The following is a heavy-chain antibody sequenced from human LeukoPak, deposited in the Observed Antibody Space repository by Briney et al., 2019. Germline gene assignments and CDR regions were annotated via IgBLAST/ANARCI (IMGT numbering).Heavy chain of an antibody. CDR1: GGSISSGSYY. CDR2: IYTSGST. J-gene: IGHJ6*03. Sequence: PSQTLSLTCTVSGGSISSGSYYWSWIRQPAGKGLEWIGRIYTSGSTNYNPSLKSRVTISVDTSKNQFSLKLSSVTAADTAVYYWGRVVVGTTDYYYMDVWGKGTTVTVSS. D-gene: IGHD1-26*01. CDR3: GRVVVGTTDYYYMDV. V-gene: IGHV4-61*02.